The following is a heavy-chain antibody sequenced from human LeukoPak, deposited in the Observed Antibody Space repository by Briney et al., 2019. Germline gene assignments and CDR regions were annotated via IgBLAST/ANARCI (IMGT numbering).Heavy chain of an antibody. CDR2: IKSKTDGGTT. D-gene: IGHD6-13*01. Sequence: GGSLRLSCAASGFTFSNAWMNWVRQAPGKGLEWVGRIKSKTDGGTTDYAAPVKGRFTISRDDSKNTLYLQMNSLKTEDAAVYYCTTDLGYSSSDFDYWGQGTLVTVSS. CDR3: TTDLGYSSSDFDY. J-gene: IGHJ4*02. CDR1: GFTFSNAW. V-gene: IGHV3-15*07.